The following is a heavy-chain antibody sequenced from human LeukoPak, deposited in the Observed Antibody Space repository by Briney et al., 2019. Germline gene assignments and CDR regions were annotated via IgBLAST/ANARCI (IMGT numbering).Heavy chain of an antibody. CDR2: ISAYNGNT. D-gene: IGHD3-22*01. V-gene: IGHV1-18*04. CDR1: GYTFTGYY. Sequence: ASVKVSCKASGYTFTGYYMHWVRQAPGQGLEWMEWISAYNGNTNYAQRLQGRVTMTTDTSTSTAYMELRSLRSDDTAMYYCARDACDSSGHFCFSDYWGQGTLVTVSS. J-gene: IGHJ4*02. CDR3: ARDACDSSGHFCFSDY.